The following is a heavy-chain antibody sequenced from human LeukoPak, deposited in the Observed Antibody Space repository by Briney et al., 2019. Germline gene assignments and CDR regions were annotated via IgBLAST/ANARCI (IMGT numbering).Heavy chain of an antibody. CDR3: SRDHWGRIPSGGYFVY. J-gene: IGHJ4*02. CDR2: ISEVVYGKVQ. V-gene: IGHV3-30*04. Sequence: GGSLRLSCAPSGFTFSSYTMHWVRQTPGGGREWVAVISEVVYGKVQYYADSVKGRFTISRDISTNTLYLHMNSLTPEDTAVYFWSRDHWGRIPSGGYFVYWGQGTLVTVSS. CDR1: GFTFSSYT. D-gene: IGHD2-15*01.